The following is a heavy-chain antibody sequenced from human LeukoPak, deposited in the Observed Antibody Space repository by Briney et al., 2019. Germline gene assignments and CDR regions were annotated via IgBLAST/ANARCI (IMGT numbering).Heavy chain of an antibody. CDR2: INHSGST. D-gene: IGHD6-19*01. CDR3: ATSERWLIGDSFDY. Sequence: PSETLSLTCAVYGGSFSGYYWSWIRQPPGKGLEWIGEINHSGSTNYNPSLKSRVTISVDTSKNQFSLKLSSVTAADTAVYYCATSERWLIGDSFDYWGQGTLVTVSS. CDR1: GGSFSGYY. J-gene: IGHJ4*02. V-gene: IGHV4-34*01.